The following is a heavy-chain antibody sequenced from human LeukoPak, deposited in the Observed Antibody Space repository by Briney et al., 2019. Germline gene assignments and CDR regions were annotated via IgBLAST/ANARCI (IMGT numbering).Heavy chain of an antibody. J-gene: IGHJ5*02. CDR2: IYYSGST. V-gene: IGHV4-59*12. CDR3: ARDQDCSGGSCYSVGWFDP. CDR1: GGSISSYY. D-gene: IGHD2-15*01. Sequence: SETLSLTCTVSGGSISSYYWSWIRQPPGKGLEWIGYIYYSGSTYYNPSLKSRVTISVDTSKNQFSLKLSSVTAADTAVYYCARDQDCSGGSCYSVGWFDPWGQGTLVTVSS.